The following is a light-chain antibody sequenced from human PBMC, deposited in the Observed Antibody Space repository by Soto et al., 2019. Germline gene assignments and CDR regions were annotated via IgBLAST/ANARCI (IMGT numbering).Light chain of an antibody. Sequence: EIVLTQFPGTLSLSPGERATLSCRASQSVSSNYLAWYQRNSGQVARLLIYGAFSRAIDIPNRFNGSVSGTDFTPTITRLEPEDFAVNYCQQYSISPPTFGQGTNVEI. CDR3: QQYSISPPT. CDR2: GAF. V-gene: IGKV3-20*01. J-gene: IGKJ1*01. CDR1: QSVSSNY.